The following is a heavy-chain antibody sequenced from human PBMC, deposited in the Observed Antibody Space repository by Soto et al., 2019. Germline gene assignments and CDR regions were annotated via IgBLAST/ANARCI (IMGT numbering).Heavy chain of an antibody. V-gene: IGHV3-33*01. CDR3: ARDSGNWNLLNPMDV. CDR2: IWYDGSNK. Sequence: GRSLRLSCAASGFTFSSYGMHWVRQAPGKGLEWVAVIWYDGSNKYYADSVKGRFTISRDNSKNTLYLQMNSLRAEDTAVYYCARDSGNWNLLNPMDVWGKGTTVTVSS. J-gene: IGHJ6*04. D-gene: IGHD1-1*01. CDR1: GFTFSSYG.